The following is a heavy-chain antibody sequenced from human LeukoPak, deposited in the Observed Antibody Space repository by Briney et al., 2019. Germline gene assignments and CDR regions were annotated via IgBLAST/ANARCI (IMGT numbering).Heavy chain of an antibody. CDR1: GGSFSSSAYY. J-gene: IGHJ4*02. D-gene: IGHD3-3*01. CDR3: ARERADYDFWSGSQNGYYFDY. CDR2: IYHSGNT. V-gene: IGHV4-39*07. Sequence: SETLSLTCIVSGGSFSSSAYYWGWIRQPPGEGLQWIGSIYHSGNTYYNSSLKSRVTISVDTSKNQFSLKLSSVTAADTAVYYCARERADYDFWSGSQNGYYFDYWGQGTLVTVSS.